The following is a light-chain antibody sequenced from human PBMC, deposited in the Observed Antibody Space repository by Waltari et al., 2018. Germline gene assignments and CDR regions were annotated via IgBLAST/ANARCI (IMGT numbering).Light chain of an antibody. J-gene: IGLJ3*02. V-gene: IGLV5-37*01. CDR1: SVIIVGDVL. Sequence: PVLTQPPSSSASPGESASLTCTLPSVIIVGDVLTSCFQQNPGSPPRFLLYYNSDSEKAQGSGVPSRFSGSKDASANAGILLISGLQSEDEADYYCMFWPSNVWVFGGGTKLTVL. CDR2: YNSDSEK. CDR3: MFWPSNVWV.